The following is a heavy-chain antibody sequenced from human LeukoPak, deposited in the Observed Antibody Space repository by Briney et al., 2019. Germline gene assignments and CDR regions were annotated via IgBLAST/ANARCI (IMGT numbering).Heavy chain of an antibody. J-gene: IGHJ4*02. CDR2: IWYDGSNK. CDR3: VRESRSGSYSDFDY. CDR1: GFTFSSYG. Sequence: GRSLRLSCAASGFTFSSYGMHWVRQAPGKGLEWVAVIWYDGSNKYYADSVKGRFTISRDNSKNTLYLQMNSLRAEDTAVYYCVRESRSGSYSDFDYWGQGTLVTVSS. D-gene: IGHD1-26*01. V-gene: IGHV3-33*01.